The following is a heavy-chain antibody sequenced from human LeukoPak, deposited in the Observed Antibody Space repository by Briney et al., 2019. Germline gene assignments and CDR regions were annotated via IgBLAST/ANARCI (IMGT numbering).Heavy chain of an antibody. V-gene: IGHV3-30*02. J-gene: IGHJ4*02. CDR2: IRYDGSNK. Sequence: GGSLRLSCAASGFTFSSYGMHWLRQAPGKGLEWVAFIRYDGSNKYYADSVKGRFTISRDNSKNTLYLQMNSLRAEDTAVYYCAKDPLGATPYYFDYWGQGTLVTVSS. CDR1: GFTFSSYG. D-gene: IGHD1-26*01. CDR3: AKDPLGATPYYFDY.